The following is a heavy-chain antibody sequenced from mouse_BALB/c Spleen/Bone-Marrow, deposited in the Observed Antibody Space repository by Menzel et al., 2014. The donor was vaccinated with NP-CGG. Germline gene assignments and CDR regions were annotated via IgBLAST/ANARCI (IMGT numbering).Heavy chain of an antibody. CDR1: GFTFSSYG. V-gene: IGHV5-6-3*01. CDR2: INSNGGST. D-gene: IGHD2-4*01. J-gene: IGHJ3*01. Sequence: EVHLVESGGGLVQPGGSLKISCAASGFTFSSYGMSWVRQTPDKRLDLVATINSNGGSTYCPDSVKGRFTTSRDNAKNTLYLQMSSLKSEDTAMYYCGRDNYYDYDGFAYWGQGTLVTVSA. CDR3: GRDNYYDYDGFAY.